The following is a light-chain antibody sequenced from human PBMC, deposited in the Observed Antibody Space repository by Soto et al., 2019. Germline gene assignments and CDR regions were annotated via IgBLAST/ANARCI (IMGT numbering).Light chain of an antibody. J-gene: IGKJ1*01. V-gene: IGKV1-39*01. CDR3: QQSYSNPWT. CDR1: QSISSY. Sequence: DIQMTQSPSSLSASVGDRVTITCRASQSISSYLNWYQQKPGKAPKLLIYAASSLQSGVPSRFSGSGSGTEFTLTISSLQPEDFATYYCQQSYSNPWTFGQGTKVDNK. CDR2: AAS.